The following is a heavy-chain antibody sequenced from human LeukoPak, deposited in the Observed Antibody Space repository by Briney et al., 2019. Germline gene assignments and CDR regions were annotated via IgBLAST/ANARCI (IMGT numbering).Heavy chain of an antibody. J-gene: IGHJ4*02. CDR2: ISGSGGST. Sequence: GGSLLLSCATSRSTFSSYAVRWVRQAPGEGLEWVSAISGSGGSTYYADSVKGRFTISRDNSKNTLYLQMNSLRAEDTAVYYCAKLLDYWGQGTLVTVSS. CDR1: RSTFSSYA. CDR3: AKLLDY. V-gene: IGHV3-23*01. D-gene: IGHD1-26*01.